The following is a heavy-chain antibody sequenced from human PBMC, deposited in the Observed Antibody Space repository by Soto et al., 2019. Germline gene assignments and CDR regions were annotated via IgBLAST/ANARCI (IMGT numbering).Heavy chain of an antibody. J-gene: IGHJ3*02. V-gene: IGHV1-58*01. CDR1: GFTFTSSA. CDR3: AAEGQLVAAWGAFDI. Sequence: SVKVSCKASGFTFTSSAVQWVRQARGQRLEWIGWIVVGSGNTNYAQKFQERVTITRDMSTSTAYMELSSLRSEDTAAYYCAAEGQLVAAWGAFDIWGQGTMVTVSS. CDR2: IVVGSGNT. D-gene: IGHD2-15*01.